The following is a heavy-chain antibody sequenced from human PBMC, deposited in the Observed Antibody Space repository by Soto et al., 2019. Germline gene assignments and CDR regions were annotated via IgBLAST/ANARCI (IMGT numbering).Heavy chain of an antibody. J-gene: IGHJ3*02. Sequence: QVQLVQSGAEVKKPGASVKVSCKASGYTFTSYDINWVRQATGQGLEWMGWMNPNSGNTGYAQKFQGRVTMTRNTSISTAYMELSSLRSEDTAVYYCARGLAALRFLEWLPSDAFDIWGQGTMVTVSS. CDR2: MNPNSGNT. V-gene: IGHV1-8*01. CDR1: GYTFTSYD. CDR3: ARGLAALRFLEWLPSDAFDI. D-gene: IGHD3-3*01.